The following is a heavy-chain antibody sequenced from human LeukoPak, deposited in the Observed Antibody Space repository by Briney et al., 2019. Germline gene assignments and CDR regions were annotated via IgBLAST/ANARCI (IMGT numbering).Heavy chain of an antibody. CDR3: AKDFTSIVGATYFDY. D-gene: IGHD1-26*01. J-gene: IGHJ4*02. CDR2: ISGSGGST. Sequence: PGGSLRLSCAASGFTFSSYAMSWVRQAPGEGLEWVSAISGSGGSTYCADSVKGRFTISRDNSKNTLYLQMNSLRAEDTAVYYCAKDFTSIVGATYFDYWGQGTLVTVSS. CDR1: GFTFSSYA. V-gene: IGHV3-23*01.